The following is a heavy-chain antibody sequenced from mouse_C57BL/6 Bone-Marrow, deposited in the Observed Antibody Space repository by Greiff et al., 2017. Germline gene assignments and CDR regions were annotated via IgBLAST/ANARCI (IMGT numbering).Heavy chain of an antibody. Sequence: EVQRVASEGGLVQPGSSMKLSCTASGFTFSDYYMAWVRQVPEKGLEWVANINYDGSSTYYLDSLKSRFIISRDNAKNILYLQMSSLKSEDTATYYCARGYYYGSGYFDVWGTGTTVTVSS. V-gene: IGHV5-16*01. CDR2: INYDGSST. CDR1: GFTFSDYY. D-gene: IGHD1-1*01. J-gene: IGHJ1*03. CDR3: ARGYYYGSGYFDV.